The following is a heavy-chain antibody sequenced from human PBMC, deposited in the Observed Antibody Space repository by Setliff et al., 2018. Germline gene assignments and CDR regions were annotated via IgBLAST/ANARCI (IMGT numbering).Heavy chain of an antibody. D-gene: IGHD3-22*01. CDR1: GGSFSGYY. J-gene: IGHJ4*02. CDR2: VYYSGNT. CDR3: ARYDSSGYSENYYFDY. Sequence: TLSLTCAVYGGSFSGYYWSWIRQPPGKGLEWIGCVYYSGNTYYSPSLKSRVTMFVDTSKNQFSLMLYSVTAADTAIYYCARYDSSGYSENYYFDYWGQGTLVTVSS. V-gene: IGHV4-34*10.